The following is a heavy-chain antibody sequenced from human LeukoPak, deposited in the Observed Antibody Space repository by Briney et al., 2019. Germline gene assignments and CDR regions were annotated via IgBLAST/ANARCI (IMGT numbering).Heavy chain of an antibody. J-gene: IGHJ5*02. CDR1: GGSISSYY. D-gene: IGHD5-12*01. V-gene: IGHV4-59*01. Sequence: SETLSLTCTVSGGSISSYYWSRIRQPPGKGLEWIGYIYYSGSTNYNPSLKSRVTISVDTSKNQFSLKLSSVTAADTAVYYCARGRGYSGLNWFDHWGQGTLVTVSS. CDR3: ARGRGYSGLNWFDH. CDR2: IYYSGST.